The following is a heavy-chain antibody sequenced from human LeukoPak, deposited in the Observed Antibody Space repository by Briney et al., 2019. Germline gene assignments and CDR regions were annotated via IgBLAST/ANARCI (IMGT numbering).Heavy chain of an antibody. CDR1: GFTFSRFR. V-gene: IGHV3-7*01. D-gene: IGHD2-15*01. CDR3: ARAPRVDYMDV. J-gene: IGHJ6*03. CDR2: INQDGSEI. Sequence: GGSLRLSCAASGFTFSRFRMSWVRQPPGKGLEWVANINQDGSEIYYVDSVKGRFTISRDNAKNSLYLQMNSLRAEDTAVYYCARAPRVDYMDVWGKGTTVTVSS.